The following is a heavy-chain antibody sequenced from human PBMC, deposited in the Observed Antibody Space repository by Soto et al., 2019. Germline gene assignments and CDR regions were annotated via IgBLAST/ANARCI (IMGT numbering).Heavy chain of an antibody. D-gene: IGHD3-3*01. V-gene: IGHV4-34*01. CDR2: INHSGST. Sequence: PSDTLSLTCAVYWGSFSGYYWSWIRQPPGKGREWIGEINHSGSTNYNPSLKSRVTISVDTSKNQFSLKLSSVTAADTAVYYCARDLTNDYDFWSGYYYYGMDVWGQGTTVTVSS. CDR3: ARDLTNDYDFWSGYYYYGMDV. CDR1: WGSFSGYY. J-gene: IGHJ6*02.